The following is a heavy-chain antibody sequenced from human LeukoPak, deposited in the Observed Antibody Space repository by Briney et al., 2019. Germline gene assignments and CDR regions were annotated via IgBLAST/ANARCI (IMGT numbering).Heavy chain of an antibody. J-gene: IGHJ4*02. V-gene: IGHV3-30*02. CDR1: TFTFSIYG. CDR3: ARDRTAYSYGTLFDY. CDR2: IQYDGTNK. Sequence: GGSLRLSCASTFTFSIYGMHWVRQAPGKGLEWVAFIQYDGTNKYYADSVKGRFTISRDNSRNTLYLQMNSLRAEDTAEYYCARDRTAYSYGTLFDYWGQGTLVTVSS. D-gene: IGHD5-12*01.